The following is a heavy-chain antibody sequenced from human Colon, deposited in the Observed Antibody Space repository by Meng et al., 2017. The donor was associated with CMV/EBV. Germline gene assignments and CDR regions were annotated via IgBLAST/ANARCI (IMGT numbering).Heavy chain of an antibody. J-gene: IGHJ6*02. CDR1: GGSISSYY. V-gene: IGHV4-59*01. Sequence: GSLRLSCTVSGGSISSYYWSWIRQPPGKGLEWIGYIYYSGSTNYNPSLKSRVTISVDTSKSQFSLKLSSVTAADTAVYYCARDRYGMDVWGQGTTVTVSS. CDR3: ARDRYGMDV. CDR2: IYYSGST.